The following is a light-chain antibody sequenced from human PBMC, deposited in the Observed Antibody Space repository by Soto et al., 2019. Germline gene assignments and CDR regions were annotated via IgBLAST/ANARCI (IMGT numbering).Light chain of an antibody. J-gene: IGLJ2*01. CDR2: DVT. V-gene: IGLV2-14*01. Sequence: QSVLTQPASVSGSPGQSITISCTGTSSDVGSYNYVSWYQQYPDKAPKLIIYDVTYRPSGVSNRFSGPKSGNTASLTISGLQAEDEADYYCSSYTSTNTLLFGGGTKLTVL. CDR3: SSYTSTNTLL. CDR1: SSDVGSYNY.